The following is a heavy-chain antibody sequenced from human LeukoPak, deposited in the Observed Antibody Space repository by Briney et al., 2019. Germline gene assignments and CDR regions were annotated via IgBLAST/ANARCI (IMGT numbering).Heavy chain of an antibody. CDR1: GYTFTSYD. J-gene: IGHJ5*02. V-gene: IGHV1-8*01. CDR3: ARRDVVVPAAMVTFDP. CDR2: MNPNSGNT. D-gene: IGHD2-2*01. Sequence: ASVTVSCTASGYTFTSYDINWVRQATGQGREWMGWMNPNSGNTGYAQKFQGRVTMTRNTSISTAYMELSSLRSEDTAVYYCARRDVVVPAAMVTFDPWGQGTLVTVSS.